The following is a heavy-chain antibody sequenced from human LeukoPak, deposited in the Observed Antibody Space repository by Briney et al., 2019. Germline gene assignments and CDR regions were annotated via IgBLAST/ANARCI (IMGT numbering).Heavy chain of an antibody. CDR3: ARETIYDGYYFDY. J-gene: IGHJ4*02. CDR1: GGSISSYY. D-gene: IGHD3-22*01. V-gene: IGHV4-59*01. CDR2: IYYSGST. Sequence: PSEPLSLTCTVSGGSISSYYWSWIRQPPGKGLEWSGYIYYSGSTNYNRSLNSRVTISVDTSKHQFTLKLSSVTAADTAVYYCARETIYDGYYFDYWGQGTLVTVSS.